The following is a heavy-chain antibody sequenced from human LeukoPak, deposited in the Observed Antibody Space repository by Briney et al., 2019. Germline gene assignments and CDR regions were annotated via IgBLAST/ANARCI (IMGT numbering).Heavy chain of an antibody. CDR2: IYTSGST. CDR1: GGSISSYY. Sequence: SETLSLTCTVSGGSISSYYWSWIRQPAGKGREWIGRIYTSGSTNYNPSLKSRVTISGDKSKNQFSLKLSSVSAADTAVYYCARGGRIGYVDYWGQGTLVTVSS. D-gene: IGHD3-16*01. J-gene: IGHJ4*02. V-gene: IGHV4-4*07. CDR3: ARGGRIGYVDY.